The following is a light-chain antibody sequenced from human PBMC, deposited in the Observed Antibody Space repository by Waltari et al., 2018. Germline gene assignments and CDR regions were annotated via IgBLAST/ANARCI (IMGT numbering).Light chain of an antibody. J-gene: IGLJ1*01. Sequence: QSALTQEASVSGTVGQKVTLSCSGNSQNVGSNAVGWYQQISHGGPKTVMFGSSLPPGIPDRFSASKSGATASLTISGLQPEDEADYFCSAWDSSLSVYVFGTGTKVTVL. CDR2: GS. CDR3: SAWDSSLSVYV. V-gene: IGLV1-36*01. CDR1: SQNVGSNA.